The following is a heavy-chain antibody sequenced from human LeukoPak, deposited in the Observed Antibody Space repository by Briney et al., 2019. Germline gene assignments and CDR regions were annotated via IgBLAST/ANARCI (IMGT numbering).Heavy chain of an antibody. CDR2: ISSSGST. J-gene: IGHJ3*02. CDR1: GDSISSGDYY. D-gene: IGHD3-22*01. V-gene: IGHV4-61*02. CDR3: ARGPYWYDSSGAFDI. Sequence: SETLSLTCAVSGDSISSGDYYWSWIRQPAGQGLEWIGRISSSGSTNYNPSLKRRFTISVDTSKNQFYLQLSSVSAADTAVYFCARGPYWYDSSGAFDIWGQGTMVTVSS.